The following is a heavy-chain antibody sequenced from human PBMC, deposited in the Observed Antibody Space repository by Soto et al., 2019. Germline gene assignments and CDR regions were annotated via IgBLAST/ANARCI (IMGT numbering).Heavy chain of an antibody. D-gene: IGHD3-10*01. V-gene: IGHV1-69*02. CDR2: IIPILGIA. CDR1: GGTFSSYT. CDR3: ARVGMVRGVSYYCGMDV. J-gene: IGHJ6*02. Sequence: QVQLVQSGAEVKKPGSSVKVSCKASGGTFSSYTISWVRQAPGQGLEWMGRIIPILGIANYAQKFQGRVTMTADKSTSTAYMELGSLRSEDTVVYYCARVGMVRGVSYYCGMDVWGQGTTVTVSS.